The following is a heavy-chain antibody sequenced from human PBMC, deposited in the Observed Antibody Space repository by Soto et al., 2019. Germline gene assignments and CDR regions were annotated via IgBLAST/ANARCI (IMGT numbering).Heavy chain of an antibody. J-gene: IGHJ3*01. CDR3: GREPYISGHYSGGCDV. CDR1: GFTFSSYA. Sequence: QVQLVESGGGVVQPGRSLRLSCAASGFTFSSYAMHWVRQAPGKGLEWVAVVSHDGKTEYHAASVKGRFTISRDTSANILYLHKNSLRDEDTAVYYCGREPYISGHYSGGCDVWGQGTMVTVSS. D-gene: IGHD3-22*01. CDR2: VSHDGKTE. V-gene: IGHV3-30*04.